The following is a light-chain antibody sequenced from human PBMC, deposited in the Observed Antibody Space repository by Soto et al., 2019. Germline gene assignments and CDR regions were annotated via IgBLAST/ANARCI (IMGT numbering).Light chain of an antibody. Sequence: QSALTQPASVSGSPGQSITISCTGTSSDVGGYNYVSWYQQHPGKAPKLMIYEVANRPSGVSNRFSGSKSGNTASLTISGLPAEDEADYYCTSYTSSITYVFGTGTKLTVL. CDR2: EVA. J-gene: IGLJ1*01. V-gene: IGLV2-14*01. CDR1: SSDVGGYNY. CDR3: TSYTSSITYV.